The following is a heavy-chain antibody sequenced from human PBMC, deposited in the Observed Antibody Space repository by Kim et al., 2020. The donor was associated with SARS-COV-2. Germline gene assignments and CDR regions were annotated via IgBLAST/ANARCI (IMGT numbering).Heavy chain of an antibody. CDR2: ISYDGSNK. CDR3: ARSPLPPAVAALYYFDY. D-gene: IGHD6-19*01. Sequence: GGSLRLSCAASGFTFSSYAMHWVRQAPGKGLEWVAVISYDGSNKYYADSVKGRFTISRDNSKNTLYLQMNSLRAEDTAVYYCARSPLPPAVAALYYFDY. J-gene: IGHJ4*01. CDR1: GFTFSSYA. V-gene: IGHV3-30*04.